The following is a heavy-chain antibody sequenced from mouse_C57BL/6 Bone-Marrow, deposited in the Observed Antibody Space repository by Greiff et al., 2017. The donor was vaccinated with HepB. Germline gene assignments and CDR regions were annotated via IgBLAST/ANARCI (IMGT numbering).Heavy chain of an antibody. J-gene: IGHJ3*01. CDR3: ARQWVAVPWFAY. CDR1: GFTFSSYG. V-gene: IGHV5-6*01. Sequence: EVKLVESGGDLVKPGGSLKLSCAASGFTFSSYGMSWVRQTPDKRLEWVATISSCGSYTYYPESLKGRFTISRDNAKNTPYLQMSSLKSEDTAMYYCARQWVAVPWFAYWGQGTLVTVSA. CDR2: ISSCGSYT. D-gene: IGHD1-1*02.